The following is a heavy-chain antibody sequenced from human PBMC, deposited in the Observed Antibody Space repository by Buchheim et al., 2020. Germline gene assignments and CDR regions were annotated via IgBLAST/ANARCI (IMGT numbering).Heavy chain of an antibody. J-gene: IGHJ4*02. Sequence: QVQLVESGGGVVQPGRSLRLSCAASGFTFSSYGMHWVRQAPGKGLEWVAVIWYDGSNKYYADSVKGRFTISRDNSKTTLYLQMNSLRAEDTAVYYCARESVMATILHYWGQGTL. CDR3: ARESVMATILHY. D-gene: IGHD5-24*01. CDR2: IWYDGSNK. V-gene: IGHV3-33*01. CDR1: GFTFSSYG.